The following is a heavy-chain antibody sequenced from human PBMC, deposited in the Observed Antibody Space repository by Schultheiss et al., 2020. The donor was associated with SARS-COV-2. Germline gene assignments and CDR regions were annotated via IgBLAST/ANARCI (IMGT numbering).Heavy chain of an antibody. CDR2: INHSGST. CDR1: GGSFSAYY. Sequence: SETLSLTCAVYGGSFSAYYWSWIRQPPGKGLEWIGEINHSGSTNYNPSLKTRVNISVDTSKNQFSLKLTSVTAADTAVYYCARFGLFGVDIVGFDPWGQGTLVTVS. D-gene: IGHD3-3*01. J-gene: IGHJ5*02. CDR3: ARFGLFGVDIVGFDP. V-gene: IGHV4-34*01.